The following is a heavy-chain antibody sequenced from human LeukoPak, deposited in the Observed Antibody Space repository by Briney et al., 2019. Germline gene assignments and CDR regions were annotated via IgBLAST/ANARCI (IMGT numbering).Heavy chain of an antibody. J-gene: IGHJ3*02. CDR1: GFTFSTYT. CDR2: IYSDGSRT. V-gene: IGHV3-74*01. D-gene: IGHD1-26*01. Sequence: GGSLRLSCAASGFTFSTYTMNWVRQAPGKGLVWVSRIYSDGSRTTYADSVRGRFTISGDNAKNTLYLQMNSLRAEDTAMYYCARSGRGGAFDIWGQGTMVTVSS. CDR3: ARSGRGGAFDI.